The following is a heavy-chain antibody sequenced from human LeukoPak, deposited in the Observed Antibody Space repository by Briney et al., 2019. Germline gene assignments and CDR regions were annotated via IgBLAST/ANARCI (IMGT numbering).Heavy chain of an antibody. V-gene: IGHV4-4*02. CDR3: ARGSTYYDFWSGYYSYYFDY. D-gene: IGHD3-3*01. CDR1: GGSISSSNW. Sequence: SETLSLTCAVSGGSISSSNWWSWVRQPPGKGLEWIGEIYHSGSTNYNPSLKSRVTISVDKSKNQFSLKLSSVAAADTAVYYCARGSTYYDFWSGYYSYYFDYWGQGTLVTVSS. CDR2: IYHSGST. J-gene: IGHJ4*02.